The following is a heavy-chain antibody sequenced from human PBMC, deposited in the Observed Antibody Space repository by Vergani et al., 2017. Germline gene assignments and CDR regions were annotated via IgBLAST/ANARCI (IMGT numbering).Heavy chain of an antibody. J-gene: IGHJ5*02. CDR1: GGSISSYY. D-gene: IGHD3-3*01. CDR2: INHSGST. V-gene: IGHV4-59*12. CDR3: ARDTPPTYYDFWSGYLVGGWFDP. Sequence: QVQLQESGPGLVKPSETLSLTCTVSGGSISSYYWSWIRQPPGKGLEWIGEINHSGSTNYNPSLKSRVTISVDTSKNQFSLKLSSVTAAATAVYYCARDTPPTYYDFWSGYLVGGWFDPWGQGTLVTVSS.